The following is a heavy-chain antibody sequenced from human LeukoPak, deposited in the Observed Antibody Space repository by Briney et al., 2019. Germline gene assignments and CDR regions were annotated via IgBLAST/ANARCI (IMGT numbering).Heavy chain of an antibody. CDR2: IYYSGST. CDR1: GGSISSSSYY. J-gene: IGHJ4*02. V-gene: IGHV4-39*01. Sequence: SETLSLTCTVSGGSISSSSYYWGWIRQPPGKGLEWIGSIYYSGSTYYNPSLKSRVTISVDTSKNQLSLKLSSVTAADTAVYYCARQGIVGATRGVDYWGQGTLVTVSS. D-gene: IGHD1-26*01. CDR3: ARQGIVGATRGVDY.